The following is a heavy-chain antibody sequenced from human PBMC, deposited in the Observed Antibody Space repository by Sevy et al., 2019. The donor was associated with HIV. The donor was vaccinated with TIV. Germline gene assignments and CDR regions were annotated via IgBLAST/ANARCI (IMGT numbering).Heavy chain of an antibody. CDR2: IIPIFGTA. D-gene: IGHD3-22*01. CDR1: GGTFSSYA. Sequence: ASVKVSCKASGGTFSSYAISWVRQAPGQGLEWMGGIIPIFGTANYAQKFQGRVTITADESTSTAYMELSSLRSEDTAVYYCARDTDTYYDSSGYYFPPRFDPWCQGTLVTVSS. V-gene: IGHV1-69*13. J-gene: IGHJ5*02. CDR3: ARDTDTYYDSSGYYFPPRFDP.